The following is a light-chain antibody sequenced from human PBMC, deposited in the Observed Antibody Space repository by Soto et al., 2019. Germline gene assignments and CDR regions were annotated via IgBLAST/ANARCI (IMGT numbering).Light chain of an antibody. CDR3: QKYSSVPV. Sequence: DIQMTQAPTSLSASVGDRVPITCRASQDIRNFVACYQQKPGKAPKLLIYTESTLQSGVPSRFSGSGSGTDFTLTINSLQPEDVATYSCQKYSSVPVFGPGTKVEIK. CDR1: QDIRNF. J-gene: IGKJ3*01. V-gene: IGKV1-27*01. CDR2: TES.